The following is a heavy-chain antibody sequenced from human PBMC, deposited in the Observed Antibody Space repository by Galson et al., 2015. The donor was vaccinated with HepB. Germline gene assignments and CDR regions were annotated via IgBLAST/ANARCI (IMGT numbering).Heavy chain of an antibody. D-gene: IGHD1-26*01. V-gene: IGHV5-51*01. Sequence: QSGAEVKKPGESLKISCKGSGYSFTSYWIGWVRQMPGKGLEWMGIIYPGDSDTRYSPSFQGQVTISADKSISTAYLQWSSLKASDTAMYYCARSPAAGRKRYSGSYYAIDYWGQGTLVTVSS. CDR2: IYPGDSDT. CDR3: ARSPAAGRKRYSGSYYAIDY. J-gene: IGHJ4*02. CDR1: GYSFTSYW.